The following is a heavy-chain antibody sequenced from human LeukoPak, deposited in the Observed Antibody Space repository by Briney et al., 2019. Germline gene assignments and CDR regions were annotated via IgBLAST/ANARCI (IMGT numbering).Heavy chain of an antibody. V-gene: IGHV5-51*01. D-gene: IGHD1-1*01. CDR1: GYSFTSYW. J-gene: IGHJ5*02. Sequence: GESLKISCKGSGYSFTSYWLGWVRQMPGKGLGWVGIIYPGDSATRYSPSFQGQVTISADKSISTAYLQWSSLKASDTAMYYCARTTTYLPNWFDPWGQGTLVTVSS. CDR3: ARTTTYLPNWFDP. CDR2: IYPGDSAT.